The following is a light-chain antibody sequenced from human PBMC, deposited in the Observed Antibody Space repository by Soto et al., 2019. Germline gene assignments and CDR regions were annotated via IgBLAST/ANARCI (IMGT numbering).Light chain of an antibody. Sequence: EIVMTQSPATLSVSPGERATLSCSASQSVSSNLAWYQQKPGQAPRLLIYGASTRATGIPARFSGSGSGTEFTLTISSLRSEDFAVYYCQQYNNWPGYTFGQGTKLEIK. CDR1: QSVSSN. CDR2: GAS. V-gene: IGKV3-15*01. CDR3: QQYNNWPGYT. J-gene: IGKJ2*01.